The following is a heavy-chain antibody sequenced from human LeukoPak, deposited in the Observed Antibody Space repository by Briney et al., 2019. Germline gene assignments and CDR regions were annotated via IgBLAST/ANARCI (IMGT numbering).Heavy chain of an antibody. D-gene: IGHD5-12*01. Sequence: GRSLRLSCAASGFTFDDYAMHWVRQAPGKGPEWVSGISWNSGSIGYADSVKGRFTISRDNAKNSLYLQMNSLRAEDTALYYCAKGGNVDIVATIWFDYWGQGTLVTVSS. V-gene: IGHV3-9*01. CDR1: GFTFDDYA. CDR2: ISWNSGSI. J-gene: IGHJ4*02. CDR3: AKGGNVDIVATIWFDY.